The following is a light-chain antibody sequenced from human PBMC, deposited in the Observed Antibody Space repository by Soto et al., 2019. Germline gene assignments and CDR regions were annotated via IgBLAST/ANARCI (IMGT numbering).Light chain of an antibody. CDR3: TSYSRSSTYLV. V-gene: IGLV2-14*01. Sequence: QSALTQPASVSGFPGQSITISCTGTSSDVGDYKYVCWYQQLPGRAPRLMIYEVSNRPSGVSNRFSGSKSGNTASLTISGLQAEDEGDYYCTSYSRSSTYLVFGGGTKLTVL. CDR1: SSDVGDYKY. J-gene: IGLJ2*01. CDR2: EVS.